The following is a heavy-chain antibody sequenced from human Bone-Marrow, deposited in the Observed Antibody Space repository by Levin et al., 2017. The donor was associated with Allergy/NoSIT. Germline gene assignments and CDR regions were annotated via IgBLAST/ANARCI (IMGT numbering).Heavy chain of an antibody. J-gene: IGHJ4*02. D-gene: IGHD6-19*01. Sequence: GGSLRLSCAASGFTFSSYAMSWVRQAPGKGLEWVSSISGSGTITHYADSVKGRFTISRDISKNMLHLQMNRLRAEDTAIYFCAKEGLAVAGYYFDSWGQGTLVTVSS. V-gene: IGHV3-23*01. CDR2: ISGSGTIT. CDR3: AKEGLAVAGYYFDS. CDR1: GFTFSSYA.